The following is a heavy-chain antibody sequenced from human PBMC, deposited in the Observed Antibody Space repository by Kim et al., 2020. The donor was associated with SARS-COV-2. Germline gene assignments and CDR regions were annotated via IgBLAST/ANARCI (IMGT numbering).Heavy chain of an antibody. J-gene: IGHJ6*02. Sequence: GGSLRLSCAASGFTFGDYAMHWVRQAPGKGLEWVSGISWNSGSIGYADSVKGRFTISRDNAKNSLYLQMNSLRAEDTALYYCAKDQRIAARPTGRPGRNYYYGMDVWGQGTTVTVSS. V-gene: IGHV3-9*01. D-gene: IGHD6-6*01. CDR1: GFTFGDYA. CDR3: AKDQRIAARPTGRPGRNYYYGMDV. CDR2: ISWNSGSI.